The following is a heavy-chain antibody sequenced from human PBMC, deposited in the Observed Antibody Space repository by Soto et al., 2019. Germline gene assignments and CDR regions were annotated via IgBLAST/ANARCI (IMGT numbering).Heavy chain of an antibody. Sequence: EVHLVESGGAFIKPGGSVTLSCAASGFRINDYWMHWVRQAPGKGLVWVSRINPDGSSTNYADAVKGRFTTSRDNAKNTLYLDMDRLRTEDTAVYCCVRVMQDDWYFDLWGRGTLVIAS. V-gene: IGHV3-74*01. CDR3: VRVMQDDWYFDL. J-gene: IGHJ2*01. CDR1: GFRINDYW. CDR2: INPDGSST.